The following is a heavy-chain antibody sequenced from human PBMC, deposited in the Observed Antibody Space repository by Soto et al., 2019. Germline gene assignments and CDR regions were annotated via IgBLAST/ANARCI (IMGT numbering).Heavy chain of an antibody. Sequence: EVQLVESGGGLVQPGGSLRLSCAASGFTFSSYWMSWVRQAPGKGLEWVANIKQDGSEKYYVDSVKGRFTISRDNAKHSLYLQMNSLRAEDTAVYYCARDQEFRLGTFDYWGQGTLVTVSS. CDR2: IKQDGSEK. J-gene: IGHJ4*02. D-gene: IGHD3-16*01. CDR1: GFTFSSYW. CDR3: ARDQEFRLGTFDY. V-gene: IGHV3-7*01.